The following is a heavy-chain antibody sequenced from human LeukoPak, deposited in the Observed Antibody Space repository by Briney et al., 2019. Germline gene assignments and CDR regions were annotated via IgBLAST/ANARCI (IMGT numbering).Heavy chain of an antibody. J-gene: IGHJ4*02. D-gene: IGHD2-15*01. Sequence: GGSLRLSCAASGFTFSNFAMTWVRQAPGKGLEWVSSITGSHGPTYNTDSVKGRFTISRDNSQNTLYLQMTSLRAEDSAVYFCGNQCSGGTCPELWGQGTQVTVSS. V-gene: IGHV3-23*01. CDR1: GFTFSNFA. CDR2: ITGSHGPT. CDR3: GNQCSGGTCPEL.